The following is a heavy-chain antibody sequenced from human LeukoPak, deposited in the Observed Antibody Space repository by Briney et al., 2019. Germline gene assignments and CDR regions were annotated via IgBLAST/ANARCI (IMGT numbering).Heavy chain of an antibody. J-gene: IGHJ4*02. CDR1: GGSVSSNY. Sequence: SETLSLTCTVSGGSVSSNYWGWIRQPPGKGLEWIGSIYYSGSTYYNPSLRSRLTISVDPSKNQFSLKLTSVTAADTAVYYCARHADTALVSFDYWGRGTLVTVSS. V-gene: IGHV4-39*01. D-gene: IGHD5-18*01. CDR3: ARHADTALVSFDY. CDR2: IYYSGST.